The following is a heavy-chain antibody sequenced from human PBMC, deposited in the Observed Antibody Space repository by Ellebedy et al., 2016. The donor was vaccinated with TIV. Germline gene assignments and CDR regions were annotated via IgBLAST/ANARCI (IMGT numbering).Heavy chain of an antibody. J-gene: IGHJ4*02. CDR1: GFTFSTYA. CDR3: AKSYTFGFGYFDF. Sequence: GGSLRLSXTASGFTFSTYALTWVRQAPGQGLEWVSTVTSAGVTYYAESVRGRFTISRDSSKSTLYLQMNSLRTEDTAVYYCAKSYTFGFGYFDFWGQGILVTVSS. D-gene: IGHD5-18*01. V-gene: IGHV3-23*01. CDR2: VTSAGVT.